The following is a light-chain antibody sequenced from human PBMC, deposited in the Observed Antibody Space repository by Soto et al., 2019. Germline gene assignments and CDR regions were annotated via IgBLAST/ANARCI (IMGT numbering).Light chain of an antibody. CDR3: QQYVSSPRT. V-gene: IGKV3-20*01. J-gene: IGKJ1*01. CDR1: QSVSSSY. CDR2: GAS. Sequence: EIVLTQSPGTLSLSPGDRATLSCRASQSVSSSYLAWYQQKPGQAPRLLIYGASSRATGIPDRFSGSGSGTDFTLTISRLEPEDFAVYYCQQYVSSPRTFGQGTEVEIK.